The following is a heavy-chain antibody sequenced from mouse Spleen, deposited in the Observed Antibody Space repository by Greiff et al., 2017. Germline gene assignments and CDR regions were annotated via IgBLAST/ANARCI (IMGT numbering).Heavy chain of an antibody. CDR1: GFSLTSYG. V-gene: IGHV2-9*02. J-gene: IGHJ3*01. D-gene: IGHD1-1*01. Sequence: VKLVESGPGLVAPSQSLSITCTVSGFSLTSYGVHWVRQPPGKGLEWLGVIWAGGSTNYNSALMSRLSISKDNSKSQVFLKMNSLQTDDTAMYYCARDVFITTVGAFAYWGQGTLVTVSA. CDR3: ARDVFITTVGAFAY. CDR2: IWAGGST.